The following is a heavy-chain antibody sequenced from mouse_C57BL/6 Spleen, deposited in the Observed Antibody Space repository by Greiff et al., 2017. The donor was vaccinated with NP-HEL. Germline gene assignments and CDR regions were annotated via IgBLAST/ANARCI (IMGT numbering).Heavy chain of an antibody. J-gene: IGHJ2*01. V-gene: IGHV1-26*01. CDR2: INPNNGGT. CDR3: ARRRDGYDDY. D-gene: IGHD2-2*01. Sequence: EVQLQQSGPELVKPGASVKISCKASGYTFTDYYMNWVKQSHGKSLEWIGDINPNNGGTSYNQKFKGKATLTVDKSSSTAYMELRSLTSEDSAVYYCARRRDGYDDYWGQGTTLTVSS. CDR1: GYTFTDYY.